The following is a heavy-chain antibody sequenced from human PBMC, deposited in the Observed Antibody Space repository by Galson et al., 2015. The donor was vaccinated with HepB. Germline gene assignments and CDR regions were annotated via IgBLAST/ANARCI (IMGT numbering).Heavy chain of an antibody. Sequence: SLRLSCAASGFTFSSYAMNWVRQAPGKGLEWVSTISGNGDSTYYADSVKGRFTVSRDNSKNTLYLQMNSLRAEDTAVYYCATHRSGWPRPFDYWGQGTLVTVSS. CDR3: ATHRSGWPRPFDY. J-gene: IGHJ4*02. D-gene: IGHD6-19*01. CDR1: GFTFSSYA. V-gene: IGHV3-23*01. CDR2: ISGNGDST.